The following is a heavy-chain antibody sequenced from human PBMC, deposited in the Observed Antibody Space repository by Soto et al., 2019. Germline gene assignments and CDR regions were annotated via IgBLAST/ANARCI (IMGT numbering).Heavy chain of an antibody. Sequence: SETLSLTCTVSGGSISSSSYYWGWIRQPPGKGLEWIGSIYYSGGTYYNPSLKSRVTISVDTSKNQFSLKLSSVTAADTAVYYCARSARSWPFDYWGQGTLVTVSS. V-gene: IGHV4-39*01. CDR3: ARSARSWPFDY. CDR1: GGSISSSSYY. J-gene: IGHJ4*02. CDR2: IYYSGGT. D-gene: IGHD6-13*01.